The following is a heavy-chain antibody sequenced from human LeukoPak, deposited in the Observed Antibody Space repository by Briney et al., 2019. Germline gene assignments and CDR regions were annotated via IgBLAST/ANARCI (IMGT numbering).Heavy chain of an antibody. V-gene: IGHV7-4-1*02. CDR1: GYIFSDYY. Sequence: ASVKVSCKASGYIFSDYYMHWVRQAPGQGLEWMGWINTNTGNPTYAQGFTGQYVFSLDTSVSTAYLQISSLKAEDTAVYYCARRKGAREFYYFDFWGQGTLVTVSS. J-gene: IGHJ4*02. CDR3: ARRKGAREFYYFDF. D-gene: IGHD3-10*01. CDR2: INTNTGNP.